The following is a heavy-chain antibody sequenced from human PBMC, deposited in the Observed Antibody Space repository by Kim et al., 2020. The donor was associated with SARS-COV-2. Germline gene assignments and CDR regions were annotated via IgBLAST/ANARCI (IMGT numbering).Heavy chain of an antibody. CDR3: ARVAPGIAAAFFWHFQGYYFDY. Sequence: SETLSLTCAVYGGSFSGYYWSWIRQPPGKGLEWIGEINHSGSTNYNPSLKSRVTISVDTSKNQFSLKLSSVTAADTAVYYCARVAPGIAAAFFWHFQGYYFDYWGQGTLVTVSS. V-gene: IGHV4-34*01. CDR1: GGSFSGYY. J-gene: IGHJ4*02. D-gene: IGHD6-13*01. CDR2: INHSGST.